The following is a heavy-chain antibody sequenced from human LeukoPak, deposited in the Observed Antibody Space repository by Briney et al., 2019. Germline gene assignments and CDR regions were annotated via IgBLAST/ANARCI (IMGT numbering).Heavy chain of an antibody. Sequence: GGSLRLSCAASGFTFTGFIMNWVRQAPGKGLEWVSSISSSSNYIYDADSVKGRFTISRDNAKNSLYLQMNSLRAEDTAVYYCARVSRLAYSSSWSLDFWGQGALVTVSS. D-gene: IGHD6-13*01. CDR2: ISSSSNYI. J-gene: IGHJ4*02. CDR1: GFTFTGFI. CDR3: ARVSRLAYSSSWSLDF. V-gene: IGHV3-21*01.